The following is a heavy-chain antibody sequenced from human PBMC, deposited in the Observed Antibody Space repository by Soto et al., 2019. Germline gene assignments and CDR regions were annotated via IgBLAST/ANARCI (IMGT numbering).Heavy chain of an antibody. Sequence: QVQLVQSGAEVKKHGASVKVSCKASGYTFTSYAMHWVRQAPGQRLEWMGWINAGNGNTKYSQKFQGRVTITRDTAASTAYMELSSLRSEDTAVYYCARHGWELHPFDYWGQGTLVTVSS. D-gene: IGHD1-26*01. CDR3: ARHGWELHPFDY. CDR2: INAGNGNT. CDR1: GYTFTSYA. V-gene: IGHV1-3*01. J-gene: IGHJ4*02.